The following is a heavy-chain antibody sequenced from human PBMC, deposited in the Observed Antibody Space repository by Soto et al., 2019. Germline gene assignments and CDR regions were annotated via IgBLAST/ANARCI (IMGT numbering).Heavy chain of an antibody. Sequence: QLQLQESGPGLVKPSETLSLTCTVSGGSISSSSYYWGWIRQPPGKGLEWIGSIYYSGSTYYNPSLKSRVTIPVDTSKNQFSLKLSSVTAADTAVYYCARSDSDSSSGETMDVWGKGTTVTVSS. J-gene: IGHJ6*04. CDR1: GGSISSSSYY. CDR2: IYYSGST. D-gene: IGHD6-6*01. V-gene: IGHV4-39*01. CDR3: ARSDSDSSSGETMDV.